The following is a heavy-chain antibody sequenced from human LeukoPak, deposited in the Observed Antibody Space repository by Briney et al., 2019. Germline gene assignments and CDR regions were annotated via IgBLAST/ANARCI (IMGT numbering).Heavy chain of an antibody. CDR3: AKDFWSNYDAY. CDR2: ISYDGSNK. D-gene: IGHD3-3*01. Sequence: GGSLRLSCAASGFTFSSYAMHWVRQAPGKGLEWVAVISYDGSNKYYADSVKGRFTISRDNSKNTLSLQMNSLRAEDTAVYYCAKDFWSNYDAYWGQGTVVTVSS. V-gene: IGHV3-30-3*01. J-gene: IGHJ4*02. CDR1: GFTFSSYA.